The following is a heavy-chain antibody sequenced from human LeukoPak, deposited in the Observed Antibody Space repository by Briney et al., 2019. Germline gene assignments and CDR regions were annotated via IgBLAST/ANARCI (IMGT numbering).Heavy chain of an antibody. CDR1: GFTFSTYS. Sequence: GGSLRLSCAASGFTFSTYSMNWVRQAPGKGLEWVSSISTSSTYIYYADSVKGRFTISRDNAKNSLYLQMNSLRAEDTAVYYCARHELVITLSSYYYGMDVWGPGTTVTVSS. J-gene: IGHJ6*02. V-gene: IGHV3-21*01. CDR2: ISTSSTYI. D-gene: IGHD1-1*01. CDR3: ARHELVITLSSYYYGMDV.